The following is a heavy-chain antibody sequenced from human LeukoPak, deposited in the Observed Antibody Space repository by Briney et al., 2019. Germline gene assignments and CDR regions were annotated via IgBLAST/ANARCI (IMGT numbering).Heavy chain of an antibody. V-gene: IGHV4-34*01. CDR2: INHSGST. CDR1: GGSFSAYY. Sequence: SETLSLTCAVYGGSFSAYYWSWIRQPPGKGLEWIGEINHSGSTNYNPSLKSRVTISVDTSKNQFSLKLSSVTAADTAVYYCATSGGEYCSGGSCYSEWNWFDPWGQGTLVTVSS. CDR3: ATSGGEYCSGGSCYSEWNWFDP. D-gene: IGHD2-15*01. J-gene: IGHJ5*02.